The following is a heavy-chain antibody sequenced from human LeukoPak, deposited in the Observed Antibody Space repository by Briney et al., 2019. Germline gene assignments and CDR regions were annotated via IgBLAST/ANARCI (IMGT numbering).Heavy chain of an antibody. CDR3: ARGEAVPAAPWGY. D-gene: IGHD2-2*01. J-gene: IGHJ4*02. V-gene: IGHV1-2*02. CDR2: INPNSGGT. Sequence: GASVKVSCKASGYTFTGYYMRWVRQAPGQGLEWMGWINPNSGGTNYAQKFQGRVTMTRDTSISTAYMELSRLRSDDTAVYYCARGEAVPAAPWGYWGQGTLVTVSS. CDR1: GYTFTGYY.